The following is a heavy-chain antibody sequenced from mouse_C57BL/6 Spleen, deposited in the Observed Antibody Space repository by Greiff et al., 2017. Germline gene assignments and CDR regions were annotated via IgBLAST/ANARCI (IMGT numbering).Heavy chain of an antibody. CDR2: IYPSDSET. J-gene: IGHJ3*01. Sequence: QVQLQQPGAELVRPGSSVKMSCKASGYTFTSYWMDWVKQRPGQGLEWIGNIYPSDSETHYNQKFKDKATLTVDKSSSTAYMQLSSLTSEDSAVYYCAMKGYKYYYAFAYWGQGTLVTVSA. CDR3: AMKGYKYYYAFAY. D-gene: IGHD1-1*01. V-gene: IGHV1-61*01. CDR1: GYTFTSYW.